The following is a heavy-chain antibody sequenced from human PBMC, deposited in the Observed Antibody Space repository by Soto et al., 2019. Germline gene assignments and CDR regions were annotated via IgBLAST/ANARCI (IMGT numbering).Heavy chain of an antibody. Sequence: MQLVQSGGGLVKPGGSLRLSCAASGFSFSTYSMDWVRRAPGKGLEWLSSISSGSDYIYYADSVKGRFTISRDNAKNSLYLQMNSLTNEDTAVYYCARDWHCSVGSCYSCDWFDPWGQGTLVTVSS. CDR2: ISSGSDYI. D-gene: IGHD2-15*01. CDR3: ARDWHCSVGSCYSCDWFDP. J-gene: IGHJ5*02. V-gene: IGHV3-21*01. CDR1: GFSFSTYS.